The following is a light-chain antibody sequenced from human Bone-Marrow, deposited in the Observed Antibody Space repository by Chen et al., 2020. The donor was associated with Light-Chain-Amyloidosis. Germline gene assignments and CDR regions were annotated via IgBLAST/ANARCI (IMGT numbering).Light chain of an antibody. CDR2: AAS. V-gene: IGKV1-39*01. Sequence: DIQMTQSPSSLSVSVGDRVTITCRASQSINIYLNWYQQKPGKAPKLLIYAASSLHNGVPSRFSGSGSGTDFILTISRLQPEDSATYFCQQSYTIPYTFGQGTKLEIK. CDR1: QSINIY. J-gene: IGKJ2*01. CDR3: QQSYTIPYT.